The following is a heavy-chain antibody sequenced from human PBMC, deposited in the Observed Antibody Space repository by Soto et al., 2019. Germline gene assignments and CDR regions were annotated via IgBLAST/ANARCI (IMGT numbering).Heavy chain of an antibody. CDR1: GGSISSGGYY. CDR3: ARAVRGVIFTFDY. CDR2: IYYRGST. J-gene: IGHJ4*02. D-gene: IGHD3-10*01. Sequence: QVQLQESGPGLVKPSQTLSLTCTVSGGSISSGGYYWSWIRQHPGKGLEWIGYIYYRGSTYYNPSLKSRVTISGDTAKNQCSLKLSSVTAADTAVDYCARAVRGVIFTFDYGGQGTLVTVSS. V-gene: IGHV4-31*03.